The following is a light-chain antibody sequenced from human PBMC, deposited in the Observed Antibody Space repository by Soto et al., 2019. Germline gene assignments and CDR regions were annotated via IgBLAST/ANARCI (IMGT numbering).Light chain of an antibody. Sequence: EFVLTQSPATLSLSPGERATLSCRASQSVSSYLAWYQQKPGQAPRLLIYDASNRATGIPARFSGSGSGTDFTLTISSLEPEDFAVYYCQQRSNWPQWTFGQGTKV. CDR3: QQRSNWPQWT. V-gene: IGKV3-11*01. CDR1: QSVSSY. J-gene: IGKJ1*01. CDR2: DAS.